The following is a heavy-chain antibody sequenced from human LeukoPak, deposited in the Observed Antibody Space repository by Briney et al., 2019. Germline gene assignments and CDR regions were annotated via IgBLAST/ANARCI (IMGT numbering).Heavy chain of an antibody. CDR1: GFTFSSYG. J-gene: IGHJ4*02. CDR3: ARDGCSSTSCSNYFDY. V-gene: IGHV3-33*01. D-gene: IGHD2-2*01. CDR2: IWYDGSNK. Sequence: GGSLRLSCAASGFTFSSYGMHWFRQAPGKGLEWVAVIWYDGSNKYYADSVKGRFTISRDNSKNTLYLQMNSLRAEDTAVYYCARDGCSSTSCSNYFDYWGQGTLVTVSS.